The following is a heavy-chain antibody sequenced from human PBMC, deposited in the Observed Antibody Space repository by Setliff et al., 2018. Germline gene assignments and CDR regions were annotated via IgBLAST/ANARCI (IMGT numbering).Heavy chain of an antibody. Sequence: PGGSLRLSCAASGFTFSSYWMSWVRQAPGKGLEWVANIKQDGSEKYYVDSVKGRFTISRDNAKNSLYLQMNSLRAEDTAVYYCARLVPAAMWAFRYFDYWGQGTLVTVSS. V-gene: IGHV3-7*03. CDR2: IKQDGSEK. J-gene: IGHJ4*02. CDR1: GFTFSSYW. D-gene: IGHD2-2*01. CDR3: ARLVPAAMWAFRYFDY.